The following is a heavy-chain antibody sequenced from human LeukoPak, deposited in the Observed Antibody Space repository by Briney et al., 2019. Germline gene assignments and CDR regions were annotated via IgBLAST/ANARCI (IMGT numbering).Heavy chain of an antibody. Sequence: AAVKVSCKASGGTFSNYAISWVRQAPGQGLEWMGRIIPIFGTANYAQKFQGRVTITTDESTSTAYMELSSLRSEDTAVYYCATDYCSGGSCHDYWGQGTLVTVSS. J-gene: IGHJ4*02. V-gene: IGHV1-69*05. D-gene: IGHD2-15*01. CDR2: IIPIFGTA. CDR3: ATDYCSGGSCHDY. CDR1: GGTFSNYA.